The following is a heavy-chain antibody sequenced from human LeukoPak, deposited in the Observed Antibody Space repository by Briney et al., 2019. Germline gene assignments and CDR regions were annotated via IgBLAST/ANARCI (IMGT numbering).Heavy chain of an antibody. J-gene: IGHJ4*02. D-gene: IGHD3-9*01. CDR2: INPVASIT. CDR1: GFTFSSHW. V-gene: IGHV3-74*01. CDR3: ARDQTGSQEY. Sequence: GGSLRLSCAASGFTFSSHWFHWVRQAPGKGLVWVSRINPVASITNYADSVKGRFTVSRDNAVNTLYVQMNSLRAEDTAVYYCARDQTGSQEYWGQGTLVTVSS.